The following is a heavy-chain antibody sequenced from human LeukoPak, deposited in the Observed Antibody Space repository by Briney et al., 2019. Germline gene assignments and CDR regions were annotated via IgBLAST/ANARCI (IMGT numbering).Heavy chain of an antibody. CDR2: IDNRGST. V-gene: IGHV4-34*01. D-gene: IGHD3-16*01. Sequence: SETLSLTCTVSGGSFSFYFWHWIRQPPGEGLDWIGEIDNRGSTQYKPSLRSRGIISIDTSGNHFSLKLTSVTAADTAVYFCARDSDSGFQWGQGMLVTVSS. CDR1: GGSFSFYF. CDR3: ARDSDSGFQ. J-gene: IGHJ4*02.